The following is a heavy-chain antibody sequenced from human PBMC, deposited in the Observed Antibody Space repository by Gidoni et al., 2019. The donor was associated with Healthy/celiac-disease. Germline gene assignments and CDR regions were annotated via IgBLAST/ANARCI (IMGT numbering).Heavy chain of an antibody. CDR3: ARLAVTTRYFDY. V-gene: IGHV5-51*03. Sequence: EVQPVQSGAEVKKPGESLKISCQGSGYSFTSYWLGWVRQLPVKGLEWMGSINPGDSYTRYSPSFQGQVTISADKSISTAYLQWSSLKASDTAMYYCARLAVTTRYFDYWGQGTLVTVSS. D-gene: IGHD4-17*01. J-gene: IGHJ4*02. CDR1: GYSFTSYW. CDR2: INPGDSYT.